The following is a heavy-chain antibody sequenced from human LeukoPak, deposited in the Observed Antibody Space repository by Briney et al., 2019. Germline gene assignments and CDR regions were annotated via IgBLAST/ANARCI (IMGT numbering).Heavy chain of an antibody. CDR3: ARVGGYSSSWYDY. CDR2: ISSSSAYI. J-gene: IGHJ4*02. D-gene: IGHD6-13*01. V-gene: IGHV3-21*01. CDR1: GSTFSTYS. Sequence: GGSLRLSCAASGSTFSTYSMNWVRQAPGKGLEWVSSISSSSAYIYYADSLKGRFTIYRENAKNSLYLQMNSLRAEATAVYYCARVGGYSSSWYDYWGQGTLVTVSS.